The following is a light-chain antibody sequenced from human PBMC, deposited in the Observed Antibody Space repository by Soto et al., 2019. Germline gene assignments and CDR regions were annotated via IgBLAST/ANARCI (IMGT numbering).Light chain of an antibody. V-gene: IGKV3-11*01. Sequence: VLTQSPATLSLSPGERATLCCRASQSVSSYLAWYQQRPRQAPRLIIFDTSNRATDIPARFSGSGSGTDFTLTISGLEPEDFAVYYCQQRTNRPPITFGQGTRLEIK. J-gene: IGKJ5*01. CDR1: QSVSSY. CDR3: QQRTNRPPIT. CDR2: DTS.